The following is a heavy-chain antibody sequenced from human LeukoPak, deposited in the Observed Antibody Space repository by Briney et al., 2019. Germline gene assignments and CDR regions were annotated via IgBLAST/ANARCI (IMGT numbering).Heavy chain of an antibody. D-gene: IGHD5/OR15-5a*01. J-gene: IGHJ3*02. CDR1: GGSISSSSYY. CDR3: ARHLRGVALDAFDI. V-gene: IGHV4-39*01. Sequence: SETLSLTCTVSGGSISSSSYYWGWIRQPPGKGLEWIGSIYYSGSTYYNPSLKSRVTISVDTSKNQFSLKLSSVTAADTAVYYCARHLRGVALDAFDIWGQGTMVTVSS. CDR2: IYYSGST.